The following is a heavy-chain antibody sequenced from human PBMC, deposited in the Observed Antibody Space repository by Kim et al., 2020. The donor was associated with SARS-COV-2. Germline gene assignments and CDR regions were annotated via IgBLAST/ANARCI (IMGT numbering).Heavy chain of an antibody. D-gene: IGHD3-10*01. V-gene: IGHV3-23*03. CDR1: GFTFSNYA. J-gene: IGHJ6*02. Sequence: GGSLRLSCAASGFTFSNYAMSWVRQAPGKGLEWVSFIYGDSSATYYADSVKGRFTISRDNSKNTLYLLMNSLRVEDTAVFYCAGRYGSGLYFDYWGQGTLVTVSSGMDVWGQGTTVTVSS. CDR3: AGRYGSGLYFDYWGQGTLVTVSSGMDV. CDR2: IYGDSSAT.